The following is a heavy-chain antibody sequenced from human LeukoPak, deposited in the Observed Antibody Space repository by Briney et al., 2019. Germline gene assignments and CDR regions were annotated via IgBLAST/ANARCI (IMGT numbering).Heavy chain of an antibody. Sequence: SETLSLTCTVHGEFFGGSYWNWIRQSPGKGLEWIGEINHSGNTNYNPSLKSRVTISVDTSQKQFSLRLSSVTAADTAVYYCARIRRFGSRPAWFDYWGQGTLVTVSS. J-gene: IGHJ4*02. D-gene: IGHD6-6*01. CDR1: GEFFGGSY. CDR2: INHSGNT. CDR3: ARIRRFGSRPAWFDY. V-gene: IGHV4-34*01.